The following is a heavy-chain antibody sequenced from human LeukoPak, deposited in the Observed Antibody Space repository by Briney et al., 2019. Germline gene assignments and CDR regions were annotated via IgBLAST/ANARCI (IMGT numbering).Heavy chain of an antibody. CDR2: INSDGSST. CDR3: ARGGPRGYSYGAIDY. CDR1: GFTFSSYW. V-gene: IGHV3-74*01. Sequence: PGGSLRLSCAASGFTFSSYWMHWVRQAPGKGLVWVSRINSDGSSTSYADSVKGRFTISRDNAKNTLYLQMNSLGAEDTAVYYCARGGPRGYSYGAIDYWGQGTLVTVSS. D-gene: IGHD5-18*01. J-gene: IGHJ4*02.